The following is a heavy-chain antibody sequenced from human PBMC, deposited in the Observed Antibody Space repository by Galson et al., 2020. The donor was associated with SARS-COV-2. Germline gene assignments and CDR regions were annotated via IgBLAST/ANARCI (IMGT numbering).Heavy chain of an antibody. V-gene: IGHV4-34*01. J-gene: IGHJ4*02. CDR3: ARDSIAAAGMDY. CDR2: INHSGST. Sequence: SETLSLTCAAYGGSFSGYYWSWIRQPPGKGLEWIGEINHSGSTNYNPSLKSRVTISVDTSKNQFSLKLSSVTAADTAVYYCARDSIAAAGMDYWGQGTLVTVSS. D-gene: IGHD6-13*01. CDR1: GGSFSGYY.